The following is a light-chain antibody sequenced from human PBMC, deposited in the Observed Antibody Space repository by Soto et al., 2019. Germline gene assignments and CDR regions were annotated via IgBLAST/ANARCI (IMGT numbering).Light chain of an antibody. Sequence: DIQMTQSPSTLSASVGDRVTITCRASQSVRSWLAWYQQKPGRAPKFLIYDASILESGVPSRFSGSGSGTEFTLTISNLQPDEFATYYCQQYYNYPLTCGGGTKVEI. CDR3: QQYYNYPLT. V-gene: IGKV1-5*01. J-gene: IGKJ4*01. CDR2: DAS. CDR1: QSVRSW.